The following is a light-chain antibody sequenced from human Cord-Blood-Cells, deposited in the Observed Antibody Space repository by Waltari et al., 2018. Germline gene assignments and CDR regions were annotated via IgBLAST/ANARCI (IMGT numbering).Light chain of an antibody. CDR1: QSVSSSY. CDR3: QQYGSSPMYT. J-gene: IGKJ2*01. Sequence: EIVLTQSPGTLSLSPGERATLSCRASQSVSSSYLAWYQQKPGQAPELLIYGASSRATGIPDRFSGSGSGTDFTLTISRLEPEDFAVYYCQQYGSSPMYTFGQGTKLEIK. V-gene: IGKV3-20*01. CDR2: GAS.